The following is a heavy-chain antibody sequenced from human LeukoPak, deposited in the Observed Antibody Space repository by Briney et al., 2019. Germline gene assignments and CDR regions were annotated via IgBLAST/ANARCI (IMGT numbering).Heavy chain of an antibody. CDR1: GFSFSIYA. Sequence: GGSLRLSCAASGFSFSIYAMTWVRQAPGKGLEWVSAISGGGGSTYYADSVKGRFTISRDNSKNTLYLQMNSLRAEDTAVYYCAKAQFHDRSGWYYFDYWGQGTLVTVSS. J-gene: IGHJ4*02. V-gene: IGHV3-23*01. CDR2: ISGGGGST. D-gene: IGHD6-19*01. CDR3: AKAQFHDRSGWYYFDY.